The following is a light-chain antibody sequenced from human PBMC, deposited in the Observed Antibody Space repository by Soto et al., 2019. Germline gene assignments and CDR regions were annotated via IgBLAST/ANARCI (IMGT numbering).Light chain of an antibody. V-gene: IGLV1-51*02. J-gene: IGLJ1*01. Sequence: QSALTQPPSVSAAPGQKVPISCSGSSSNIGNNYVSWYQQLPGTAPKLLIYENNKRPSGIPDRFSGSKSGTSATLGITGLQTWDEADYYCGTWDSSLSAYVFGTGTKVTVL. CDR3: GTWDSSLSAYV. CDR2: ENN. CDR1: SSNIGNNY.